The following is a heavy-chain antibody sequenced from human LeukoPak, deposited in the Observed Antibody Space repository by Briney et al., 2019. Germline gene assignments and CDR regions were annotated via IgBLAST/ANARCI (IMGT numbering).Heavy chain of an antibody. CDR1: GGSISSGSYY. D-gene: IGHD2-2*01. J-gene: IGHJ6*03. CDR3: ARVIEKPAAPPYYYYYMDV. Sequence: PSQTLSLTCTVSGGSISSGSYYWSWIRQPAGKGLEWIGRIYTSGSTNYNPSLKSRVTISVDTSKNQFSLKLSSVTAADTAVYYCARVIEKPAAPPYYYYYMDVWGKGTTVTVSS. CDR2: IYTSGST. V-gene: IGHV4-61*02.